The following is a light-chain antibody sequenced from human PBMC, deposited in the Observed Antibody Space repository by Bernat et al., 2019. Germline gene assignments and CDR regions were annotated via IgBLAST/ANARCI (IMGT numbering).Light chain of an antibody. V-gene: IGLV1-47*02. CDR3: AAWDDSLSGRV. CDR1: SSNIGSNL. Sequence: QSVLTQLPSASGTPGQRVTISCSGSSSNIGSNLVCWYQQLPGTAPKLLIYSNNQRPSGVPDRFSGSKSGTSASLAISGLRSEDEADYYCAAWDDSLSGRVFGGGTKLTVL. J-gene: IGLJ3*02. CDR2: SNN.